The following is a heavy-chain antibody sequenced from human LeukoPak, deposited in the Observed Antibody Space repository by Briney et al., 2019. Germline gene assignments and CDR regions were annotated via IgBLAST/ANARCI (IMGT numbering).Heavy chain of an antibody. J-gene: IGHJ4*02. CDR3: ARDRIMITFGGVIVYYFDY. V-gene: IGHV4-61*02. CDR1: AGSISSGSYY. D-gene: IGHD3-16*02. CDR2: IYTSGST. Sequence: SETLSLTCTVSAGSISSGSYYWSWIRQPAGNGLEGIGRIYTSGSTNYNLPLKSRVTISVATSKTQFPLKLSSVPAADTAVYYCARDRIMITFGGVIVYYFDYWGQGTLVTVSS.